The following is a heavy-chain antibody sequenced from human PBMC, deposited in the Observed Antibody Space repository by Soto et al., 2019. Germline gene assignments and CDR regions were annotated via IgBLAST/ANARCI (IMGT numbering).Heavy chain of an antibody. CDR2: ISSNGGST. CDR3: ARSMDGYNYQFHFDY. D-gene: IGHD5-12*01. Sequence: GGSLRLSCAASGFTFSSYAMHWVRQAPGKGLEYVSAISSNGGSTYYANSVKGRFTISRDNSKNTLSLQMGSLRAEDMAVYYCARSMDGYNYQFHFDYWGQGTLVTVSS. CDR1: GFTFSSYA. V-gene: IGHV3-64*01. J-gene: IGHJ4*02.